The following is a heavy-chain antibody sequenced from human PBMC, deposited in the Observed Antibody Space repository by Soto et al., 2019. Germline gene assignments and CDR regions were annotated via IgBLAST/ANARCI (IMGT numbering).Heavy chain of an antibody. CDR1: GFTFSSYG. V-gene: IGHV3-33*01. J-gene: IGHJ4*02. D-gene: IGHD2-2*01. CDR3: ERDHVTWGVLPAAIGDY. CDR2: IWYGGSKK. Sequence: QVQLVESGGGVVQPGRSLRLSCAASGFTFSSYGMHWVRQAPGKGLEWVAVIWYGGSKKYYADSVKGRFTISRENSKNTLYLQMNSLRAEDTAVYYCERDHVTWGVLPAAIGDYWGQGTLVTVSS.